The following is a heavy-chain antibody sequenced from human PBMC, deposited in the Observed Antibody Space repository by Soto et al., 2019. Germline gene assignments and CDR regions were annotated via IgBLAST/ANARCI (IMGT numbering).Heavy chain of an antibody. CDR3: AKFTDYDILTGYGFDY. CDR1: GFTFSSYA. V-gene: IGHV3-23*01. Sequence: GGSLRLSCAASGFTFSSYAMSWVRQAPGKGLEWVSAISGSGGSTYYADSVKGRFTISRDNSKNTLYLQMNSLRAVDTAVYYCAKFTDYDILTGYGFDYWGQGTLVTVSS. D-gene: IGHD3-9*01. CDR2: ISGSGGST. J-gene: IGHJ4*02.